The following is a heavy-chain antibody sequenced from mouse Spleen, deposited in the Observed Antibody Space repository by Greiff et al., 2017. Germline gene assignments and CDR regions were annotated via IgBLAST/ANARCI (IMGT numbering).Heavy chain of an antibody. CDR3: AREETMITTGAWFAY. J-gene: IGHJ3*01. CDR1: GYTFTDYY. Sequence: QVQLKESGPELVKPGASVKISCKASGYTFTDYYINWVKQRPGQGLEWIGWIYPGSGNTKYNEKFKGKATLTVDTSSSTAYMQLSSLTSEDSAVYFCAREETMITTGAWFAYWGQGTLVTVSA. CDR2: IYPGSGNT. V-gene: IGHV1-84*01. D-gene: IGHD2-4*01.